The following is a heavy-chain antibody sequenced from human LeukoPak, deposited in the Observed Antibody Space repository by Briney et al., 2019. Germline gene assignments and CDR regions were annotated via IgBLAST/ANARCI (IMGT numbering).Heavy chain of an antibody. CDR2: IRRETNGGTT. Sequence: GGSLRLSCTASGFSFGDYGLNRVRQAPGKGLEWVSFIRRETNGGTTEYAASVKGRFSMSRDDSKSIAYLQMNSLKAEDTAVYFCARDGREYSDYGMGVWGQGTTVIVSS. J-gene: IGHJ6*02. CDR1: GFSFGDYG. D-gene: IGHD2/OR15-2a*01. V-gene: IGHV3-49*04. CDR3: ARDGREYSDYGMGV.